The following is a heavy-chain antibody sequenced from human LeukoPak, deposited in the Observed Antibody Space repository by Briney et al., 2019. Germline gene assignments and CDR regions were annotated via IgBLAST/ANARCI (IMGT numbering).Heavy chain of an antibody. V-gene: IGHV4-4*07. CDR1: GGSISSYY. D-gene: IGHD2-2*01. J-gene: IGHJ5*02. CDR2: IYTSGST. Sequence: SETLSLTCTVSGGSISSYYWSWIRQPAGKGLEWIGRIYTSGSTNYNPSLKSRVTISVDTSKNQFSLKLSSVTAADTAVYYCARDLVRYCSSTSCHGHWFDPWGQGTLVTVSS. CDR3: ARDLVRYCSSTSCHGHWFDP.